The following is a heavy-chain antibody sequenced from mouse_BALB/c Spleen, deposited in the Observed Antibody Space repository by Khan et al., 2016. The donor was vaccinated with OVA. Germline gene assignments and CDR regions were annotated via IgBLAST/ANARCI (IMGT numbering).Heavy chain of an antibody. J-gene: IGHJ3*01. CDR3: ARKSYMYDFTY. V-gene: IGHV2-2*01. Sequence: VQLKQSGPGLVRPSQTLSITCTVSGFSLITYGVHWIRQSPGKGLEWLGVIRSGGNTAYNAAFISRLSITKDNSKSQVFFKMNSLQADDTAMYYCARKSYMYDFTYWGQGTLVTVSA. D-gene: IGHD2-14*01. CDR1: GFSLITYG. CDR2: IRSGGNT.